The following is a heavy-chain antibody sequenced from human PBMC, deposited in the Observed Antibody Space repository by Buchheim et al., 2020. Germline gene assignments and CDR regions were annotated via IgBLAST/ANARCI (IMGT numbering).Heavy chain of an antibody. CDR1: GFTFSNAW. CDR3: TTDLEIFGGEGY. V-gene: IGHV3-15*01. J-gene: IGHJ4*02. D-gene: IGHD3-3*01. Sequence: EVQLVESGGGLVKPGGSLRLSCAASGFTFSNAWMSWVRQAPGKGLEWVGRIKSKTDGGPTDYAAPVKGRFTISRDDSNNTLYLQMNSLKTKDTAVYYCTTDLEIFGGEGYWGQGTL. CDR2: IKSKTDGGPT.